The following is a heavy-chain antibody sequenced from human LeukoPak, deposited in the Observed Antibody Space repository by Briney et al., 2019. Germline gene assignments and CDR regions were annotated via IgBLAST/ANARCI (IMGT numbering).Heavy chain of an antibody. CDR3: ARGRDIVVVPAAFDP. CDR1: GGSISSGGYS. Sequence: TLSLTCAVSGGSISSGGYSWSWIRQPPGKGLEWIGYIYHSGSTYYNPSLKSRVTISVDRSKNQFSLKLSSVTAADTAVYYCARGRDIVVVPAAFDPWGQGTLVTVSS. CDR2: IYHSGST. V-gene: IGHV4-30-2*01. J-gene: IGHJ5*02. D-gene: IGHD2-2*01.